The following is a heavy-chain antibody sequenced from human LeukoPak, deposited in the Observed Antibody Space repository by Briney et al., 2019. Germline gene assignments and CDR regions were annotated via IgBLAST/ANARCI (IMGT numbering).Heavy chain of an antibody. V-gene: IGHV4-59*08. CDR3: ANFMVRGVSHYYGLDV. CDR1: GDSISRYY. D-gene: IGHD3-10*01. CDR2: IYYSGST. Sequence: AETLSLTCTVSGDSISRYYWSWIRQSPGKGLEWIGYIYYSGSTNYNPSLKSRVTISVDPSKNQFSLKLDSVTAADTAVYYCANFMVRGVSHYYGLDVWGQGTTVTVSS. J-gene: IGHJ6*02.